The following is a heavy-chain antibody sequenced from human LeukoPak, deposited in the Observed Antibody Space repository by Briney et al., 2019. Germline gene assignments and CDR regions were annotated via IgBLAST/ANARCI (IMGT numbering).Heavy chain of an antibody. CDR2: IYYSGST. J-gene: IGHJ4*02. D-gene: IGHD6-19*01. V-gene: IGHV4-59*08. CDR3: ARCSSGWYYFDY. CDR1: GGSFSSYY. Sequence: SETLSLTCAVYGGSFSSYYWSWIRQPPGKGLEWIGYIYYSGSTNYNPSLKSRVTISVDTSKNQFSLKLSSVTAADTAVYYCARCSSGWYYFDYWGQGTLVTVSS.